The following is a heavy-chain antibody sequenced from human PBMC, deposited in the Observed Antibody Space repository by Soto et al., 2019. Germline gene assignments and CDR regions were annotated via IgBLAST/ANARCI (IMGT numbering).Heavy chain of an antibody. V-gene: IGHV4-30-4*01. CDR3: ARFCSGGSCNWFDP. CDR1: GGSISSGDYC. CDR2: IYYSGST. D-gene: IGHD2-15*01. Sequence: PSETLSLTCTVSGGSISSGDYCWSWIRQPPGKGLEWIGYIYYSGSTYYNPSLKSRVTISVDTSKNQFSLKLSSVTAADTAVYYCARFCSGGSCNWFDPWGQGTLVTVSS. J-gene: IGHJ5*02.